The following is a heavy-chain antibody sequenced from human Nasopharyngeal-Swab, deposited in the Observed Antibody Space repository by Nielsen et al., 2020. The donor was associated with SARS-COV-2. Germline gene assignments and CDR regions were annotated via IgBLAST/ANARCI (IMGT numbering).Heavy chain of an antibody. CDR2: ISSSGSTI. V-gene: IGHV3-48*03. CDR1: GFTFSSYE. J-gene: IGHJ4*02. CDR3: ARLRRDGYNVRALYFDY. D-gene: IGHD5-24*01. Sequence: GGSLRLSCAASGFTFSSYEMNWVRQAPGKGLEWVSYISSSGSTIYSADSVKGRFTISRDNAKNSLYLQMNSLRAEDTAVYYCARLRRDGYNVRALYFDYWGQGTLVTVSS.